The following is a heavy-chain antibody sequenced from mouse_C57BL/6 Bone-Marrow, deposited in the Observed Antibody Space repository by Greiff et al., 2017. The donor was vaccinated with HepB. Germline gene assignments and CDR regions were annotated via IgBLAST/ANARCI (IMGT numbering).Heavy chain of an antibody. CDR1: GYSITSGYY. CDR2: ISYDGSN. V-gene: IGHV3-6*01. CDR3: AREKGTGRNYFDY. D-gene: IGHD4-1*01. Sequence: EVQLVESGPGLVKPSQSLSLTCSVTGYSITSGYYWNWIRQFPGNKLEWMGYISYDGSNNYNPSLKNRISITRDTSKYQFFLKLNSVTTEDTATYYCAREKGTGRNYFDYWGQGTTLTVSS. J-gene: IGHJ2*01.